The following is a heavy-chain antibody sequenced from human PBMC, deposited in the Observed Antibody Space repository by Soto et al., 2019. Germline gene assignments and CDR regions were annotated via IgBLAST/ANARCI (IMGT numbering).Heavy chain of an antibody. Sequence: GVLRLSCTASGFTFGDYAMSWFRQAPGKGLEWVGFIRSKAYGGTTEYAASVKGRFTISRDDSKSIAYLQMNSLKTEDTAVYYCTREGYGSGRRWLLYYFDYWGQGTLVTVSS. V-gene: IGHV3-49*03. D-gene: IGHD3-10*01. CDR2: IRSKAYGGTT. CDR3: TREGYGSGRRWLLYYFDY. CDR1: GFTFGDYA. J-gene: IGHJ4*02.